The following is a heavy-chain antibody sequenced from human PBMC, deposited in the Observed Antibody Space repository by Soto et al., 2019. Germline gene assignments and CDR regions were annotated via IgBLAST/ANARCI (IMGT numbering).Heavy chain of an antibody. CDR2: IYTSGTT. J-gene: IGHJ5*02. V-gene: IGHV4-4*07. Sequence: SETLSLTCTVSGGSISGYYWSWIRQPAGKGPEWLGRIYTSGTTNYNPSLKSRITMSVDTSKNHFSLKLSSVTVADTAVYYCARDIEAARMEDCFDPCGQGPLVTVS. CDR3: ARDIEAARMEDCFDP. CDR1: GGSISGYY. D-gene: IGHD6-25*01.